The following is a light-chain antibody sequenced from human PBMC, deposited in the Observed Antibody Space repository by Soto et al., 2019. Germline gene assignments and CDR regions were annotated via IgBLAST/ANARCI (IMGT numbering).Light chain of an antibody. CDR3: SSYTSSTTYV. CDR2: EVS. CDR1: SSDVGGYNY. Sequence: QSALTQPASVSGSPGQSITISCTGTSSDVGGYNYVSWYQQHPGKAPKLMIYEVSNRPSGVSNRFSGSKSGNTASLTISGLQADDEADYYCSSYTSSTTYVSGPLTKGTV. V-gene: IGLV2-14*01. J-gene: IGLJ1*01.